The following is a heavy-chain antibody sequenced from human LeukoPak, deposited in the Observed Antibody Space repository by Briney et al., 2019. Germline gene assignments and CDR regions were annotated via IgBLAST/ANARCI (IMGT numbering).Heavy chain of an antibody. CDR3: ARGRRVLAVAGTEGVYYYYGMDV. V-gene: IGHV3-30*04. J-gene: IGHJ6*04. Sequence: PGGSLRLSCAASGFTFSSYAMHWVRQAPGKGLEWVAVISYDGSNKYYADSVKGRFTISRDNSKNTLYLQMNSLRAEDTAVYYCARGRRVLAVAGTEGVYYYYGMDVWGKGTTVTVPS. CDR1: GFTFSSYA. CDR2: ISYDGSNK. D-gene: IGHD6-19*01.